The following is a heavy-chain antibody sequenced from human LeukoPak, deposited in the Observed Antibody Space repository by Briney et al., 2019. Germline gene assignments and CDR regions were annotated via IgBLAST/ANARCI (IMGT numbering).Heavy chain of an antibody. CDR3: ARGGGSGSYYTAFDI. V-gene: IGHV3-74*01. J-gene: IGHJ3*02. Sequence: PGGSLRLSCAASGFTFSSSWMQWVRQAPGKGLVWVSRIKSDGSITSYADSVKGRFSISRDNAKNSLYLQMNSLRAEDTAVYYCARGGGSGSYYTAFDIWGQGTTVTVSS. CDR1: GFTFSSSW. D-gene: IGHD3-10*01. CDR2: IKSDGSIT.